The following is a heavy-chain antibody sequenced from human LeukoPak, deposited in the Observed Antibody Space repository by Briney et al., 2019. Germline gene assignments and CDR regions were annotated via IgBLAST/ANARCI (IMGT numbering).Heavy chain of an antibody. D-gene: IGHD2-2*01. CDR2: IRYDRNNK. V-gene: IGHV3-30*02. J-gene: IGHJ4*02. CDR1: GFTFSSYG. CDR3: AKDQLGYCSSTSCLGTDY. Sequence: PGGSLRLSCAASGFTFSSYGMHWVRQAPGKGLEWVAFIRYDRNNKYYADSVKGRFTISRDNSKNTLYLQMNSLRAEDTAVYYCAKDQLGYCSSTSCLGTDYWGQGTLVTVSP.